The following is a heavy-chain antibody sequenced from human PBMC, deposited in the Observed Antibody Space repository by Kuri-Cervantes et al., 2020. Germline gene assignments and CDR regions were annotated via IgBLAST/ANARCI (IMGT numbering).Heavy chain of an antibody. Sequence: SLKISCAAAEFTFSSYAMSWVRQAPGKGLEWVSAISGSGGSTYYEDSLKGRFTITRDNSKNTLHLQMNSLRAEDTAVYYWAKDFVALGFGAGAFDIWGQGTMVTVSS. D-gene: IGHD3-10*01. CDR1: EFTFSSYA. CDR2: ISGSGGST. CDR3: AKDFVALGFGAGAFDI. J-gene: IGHJ3*02. V-gene: IGHV3-23*01.